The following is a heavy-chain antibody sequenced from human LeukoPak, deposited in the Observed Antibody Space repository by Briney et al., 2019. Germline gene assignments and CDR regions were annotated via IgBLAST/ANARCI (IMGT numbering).Heavy chain of an antibody. V-gene: IGHV1-69*05. CDR2: IIPIFGTA. J-gene: IGHJ3*02. CDR3: ARDMWRVRGDAFDI. Sequence: SVKVSCKASVGTFSSYAISWVRQAPGQGLERVGGIIPIFGTANYAQKFQGRVTITTDESTSTAYMELSSLRSEDTAVYYCARDMWRVRGDAFDIWGQGTMVTVSS. D-gene: IGHD6-19*01. CDR1: VGTFSSYA.